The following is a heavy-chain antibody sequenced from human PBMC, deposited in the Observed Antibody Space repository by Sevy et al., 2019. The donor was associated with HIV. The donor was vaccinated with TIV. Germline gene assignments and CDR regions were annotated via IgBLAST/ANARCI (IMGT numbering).Heavy chain of an antibody. CDR1: GFTFSNVW. J-gene: IGHJ1*01. CDR2: IKSKTDGGTT. Sequence: GGSLRLSCAASGFTFSNVWMSWVRQAPGKGLEWISSIKSKTDGGTTDYAAPVKGRFTISRDDSKTTLYLQMNSLKIEDIAVYYCTTGWSLFQHWGQGTLVTVSS. CDR3: TTGWSLFQH. D-gene: IGHD2-15*01. V-gene: IGHV3-15*01.